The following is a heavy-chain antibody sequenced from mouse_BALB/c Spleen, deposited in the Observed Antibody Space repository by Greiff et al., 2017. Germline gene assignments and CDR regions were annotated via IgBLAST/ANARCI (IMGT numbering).Heavy chain of an antibody. CDR1: GYSITSGYY. J-gene: IGHJ3*01. CDR2: ISYDGSN. CDR3: AREGYGYPFAY. D-gene: IGHD2-2*01. V-gene: IGHV3-6*02. Sequence: EVQLQESGPGLVKPSQSLSLTCSVTGYSITSGYYWNWIRQFPGNKLEWMGYISYDGSNNYNPSLKNRISITRDTSKNQFFLKLNSVTTEDTATYYCAREGYGYPFAYWGQGTLVTVSA.